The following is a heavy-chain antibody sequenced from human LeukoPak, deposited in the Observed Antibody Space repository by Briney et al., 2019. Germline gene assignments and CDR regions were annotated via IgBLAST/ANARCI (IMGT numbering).Heavy chain of an antibody. Sequence: GRSLRLSCAASGFTFSSYGMHWVRQAPGKGLEWVAVISYDGSNKYYADSVKGRFTISRDNSKNTLYLQMNSLKTEDTAVYYCTRAGSTSPDVYYYYYMDVWGKGTTVTVSS. V-gene: IGHV3-30*03. D-gene: IGHD2-2*01. CDR1: GFTFSSYG. CDR3: TRAGSTSPDVYYYYYMDV. J-gene: IGHJ6*03. CDR2: ISYDGSNK.